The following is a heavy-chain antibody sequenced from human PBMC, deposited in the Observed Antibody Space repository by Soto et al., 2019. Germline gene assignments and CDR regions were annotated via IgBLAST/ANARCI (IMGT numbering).Heavy chain of an antibody. CDR2: ISYTGNT. CDR1: GGSISSSSYY. D-gene: IGHD3-10*01. Sequence: SETLSLSCTVSGGSISSSSYYWGWIRQPPGKGLEWIGTISYTGNTFYNPSLNSRVTISVDTSKNQFSLMLSSVTAADTAVYYCARRYFYGSGKYGVDLWGQGTTVTVSS. V-gene: IGHV4-39*01. CDR3: ARRYFYGSGKYGVDL. J-gene: IGHJ6*01.